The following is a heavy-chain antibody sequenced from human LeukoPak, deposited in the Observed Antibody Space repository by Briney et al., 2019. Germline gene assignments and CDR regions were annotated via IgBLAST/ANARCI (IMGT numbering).Heavy chain of an antibody. CDR3: ARAGVVSNPNSYWYFDL. Sequence: PSETLSLTCTVSVGSISCYYWRWIRQPPGRGLEWIGYIYYSGSTNYNPSLESRVTISVDTSKNQSSLKLSSVTAADTAVYYCARAGVVSNPNSYWYFDLWGRGTLVTVSS. J-gene: IGHJ2*01. D-gene: IGHD3-3*01. CDR1: VGSISCYY. CDR2: IYYSGST. V-gene: IGHV4-59*13.